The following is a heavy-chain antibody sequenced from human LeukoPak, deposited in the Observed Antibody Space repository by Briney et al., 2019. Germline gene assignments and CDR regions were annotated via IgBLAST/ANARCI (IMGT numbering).Heavy chain of an antibody. V-gene: IGHV1-18*01. J-gene: IGHJ4*02. D-gene: IGHD1-7*01. Sequence: ASVKVSYKASGGTFSSYAISWVRQAPGQGLQWLGWISASNGNTNYAQKFRDRVTMSTDTSTGTAYLDVRSLTSDDTAVYYCARDHSNWNYAPDFWGQGTLVIVSS. CDR3: ARDHSNWNYAPDF. CDR2: ISASNGNT. CDR1: GGTFSSYA.